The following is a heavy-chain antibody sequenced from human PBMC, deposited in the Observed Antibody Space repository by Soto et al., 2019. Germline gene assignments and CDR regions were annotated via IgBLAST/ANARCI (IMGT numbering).Heavy chain of an antibody. CDR1: GGTFSSYT. V-gene: IGHV1-69*02. D-gene: IGHD3-10*01. CDR3: ARNLPSYGSGSYWFDP. Sequence: ASVKVSCKASGGTFSSYTISWVRQAPGQGLEWMGRIIPILGIANYAQKFQGRVTITADKSTSTAYMELSSLRSEDTAVYYCARNLPSYGSGSYWFDPWGRGTLVTVSS. CDR2: IIPILGIA. J-gene: IGHJ5*02.